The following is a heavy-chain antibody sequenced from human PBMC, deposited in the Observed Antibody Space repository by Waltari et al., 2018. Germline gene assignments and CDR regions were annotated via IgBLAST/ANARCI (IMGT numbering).Heavy chain of an antibody. V-gene: IGHV3-7*01. CDR3: ARALASQQNDY. D-gene: IGHD1-1*01. Sequence: EVQLVESGGDLVQPGGSLKLSCAASGFTFRNNWMSWIRQAPGKGLEWVANINAYGNEKYHLDSVKGRFTVSRDNVKNSLYLQMNNLRAEDTAVYFCARALASQQNDYWGQGTLVTVSS. CDR1: GFTFRNNW. J-gene: IGHJ4*02. CDR2: INAYGNEK.